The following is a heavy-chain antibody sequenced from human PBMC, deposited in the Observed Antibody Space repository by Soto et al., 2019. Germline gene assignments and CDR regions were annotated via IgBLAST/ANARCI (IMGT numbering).Heavy chain of an antibody. D-gene: IGHD4-17*01. CDR1: GFTFSSYA. Sequence: LRLSCAASGFTFSSYAMHWVRQAPGKGLEWVAVISYDGSNKYYADSVKGRFTISRDNSKNTLYLQMNSLRAEDTAVYYCARGPTTVINSDGYWGQGTLVTVSS. CDR2: ISYDGSNK. J-gene: IGHJ4*02. CDR3: ARGPTTVINSDGY. V-gene: IGHV3-30-3*01.